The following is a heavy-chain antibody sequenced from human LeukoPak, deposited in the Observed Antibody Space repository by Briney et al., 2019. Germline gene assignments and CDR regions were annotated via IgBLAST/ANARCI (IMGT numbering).Heavy chain of an antibody. D-gene: IGHD3-16*02. CDR1: GGSISSSSYY. V-gene: IGHV4-39*07. CDR2: INHSGST. J-gene: IGHJ3*02. Sequence: SETLSLTCTVSGGSISSSSYYWGWIRQPPGKGLEWIGEINHSGSTNYNPSLKSRVTISVDTSKNQFSLKLSSVTAADTAVYYCARLATNYDYVWGSYQILEDAFDIWGQGTMVTVSS. CDR3: ARLATNYDYVWGSYQILEDAFDI.